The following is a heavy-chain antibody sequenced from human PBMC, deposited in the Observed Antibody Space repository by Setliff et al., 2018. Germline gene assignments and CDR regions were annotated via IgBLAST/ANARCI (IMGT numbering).Heavy chain of an antibody. CDR3: AREGVDTRSSTDYRYYMDV. Sequence: GASVKVSCKASGGTFSSYGITWVRQAPGQGLEWMGGTIPMFGTTNYAQKFQGRVTIITDAPTSTSYMALSSLTSADTAVYYCAREGVDTRSSTDYRYYMDVWGKGTTVTVSS. J-gene: IGHJ6*03. CDR2: TIPMFGTT. D-gene: IGHD5-18*01. V-gene: IGHV1-69*05. CDR1: GGTFSSYG.